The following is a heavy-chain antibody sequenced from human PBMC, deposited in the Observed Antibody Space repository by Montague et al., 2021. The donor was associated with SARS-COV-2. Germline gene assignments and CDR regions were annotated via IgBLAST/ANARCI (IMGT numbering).Heavy chain of an antibody. D-gene: IGHD2-2*01. CDR1: AGSISTNSYY. CDR3: ARVRAVPAAMRIFSLGRSYYGMDV. Sequence: SETLSLTCTVFAGSISTNSYYWAWIRQPPGKGLEWIGEINHSGSTNYNPSLKSRVTISVDTSKNQFSLKLSSVTAADTAVYYCARVRAVPAAMRIFSLGRSYYGMDVWGQGTTVTVSS. J-gene: IGHJ6*02. CDR2: INHSGST. V-gene: IGHV4-39*07.